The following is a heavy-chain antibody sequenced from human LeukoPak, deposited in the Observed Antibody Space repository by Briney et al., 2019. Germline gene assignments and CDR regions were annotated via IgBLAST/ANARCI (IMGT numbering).Heavy chain of an antibody. CDR1: GFTFSSYA. Sequence: GGSLRLSCAASGFTFSSYAMHWARQAPGKGLEWVAVMSHDGTNKYYVDSVKGRFTISRDNSKNTLYLQMNSLRGEDTAVYHCARDRMELRLYHPYGMDVWGQGTTVAVSS. J-gene: IGHJ6*02. D-gene: IGHD2-15*01. CDR2: MSHDGTNK. V-gene: IGHV3-30-3*01. CDR3: ARDRMELRLYHPYGMDV.